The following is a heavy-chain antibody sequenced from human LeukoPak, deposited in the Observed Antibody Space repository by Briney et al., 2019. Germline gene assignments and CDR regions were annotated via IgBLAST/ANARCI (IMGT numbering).Heavy chain of an antibody. J-gene: IGHJ4*02. CDR3: ARTLLGIDYGSGSYDFDC. V-gene: IGHV1-69*13. CDR2: IIPIFGTA. D-gene: IGHD3-10*01. Sequence: ASVKVSCKASGGTFSSYAISWVRQAPGQGLEWMGGIIPIFGTANYAQKFQGRVTITADESTSTAYMELSSLRSEDTAVYYCARTLLGIDYGSGSYDFDCWGQGTLVTVSS. CDR1: GGTFSSYA.